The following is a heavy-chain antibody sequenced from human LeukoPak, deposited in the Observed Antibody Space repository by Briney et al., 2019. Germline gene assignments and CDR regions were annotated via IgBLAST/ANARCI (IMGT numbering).Heavy chain of an antibody. Sequence: GGSLRLSCAASGFTFSSYAMHWVRQAPGKGLEWVAVISYDGSSKYYADSVKGRFTISRDNSKNTLYLQMNSLRAEDTAVYYCASENIAVAGTALDYWGQGTLVTVSS. CDR3: ASENIAVAGTALDY. D-gene: IGHD6-19*01. J-gene: IGHJ4*02. CDR1: GFTFSSYA. V-gene: IGHV3-30*04. CDR2: ISYDGSSK.